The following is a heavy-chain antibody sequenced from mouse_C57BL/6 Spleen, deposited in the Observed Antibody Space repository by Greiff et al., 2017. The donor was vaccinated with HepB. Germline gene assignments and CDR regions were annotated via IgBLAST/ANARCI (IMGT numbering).Heavy chain of an antibody. V-gene: IGHV1-55*01. CDR1: GYTFTSYW. CDR3: AREGYYYGSRYWYFDV. CDR2: IYPGSGST. J-gene: IGHJ1*03. Sequence: VKLQQPGAELVKPGASVKMSCKASGYTFTSYWITWVKQRPGQGLEWIGDIYPGSGSTNYNEKFKSKATLTVDTSSSSAYMQLSSLTSEDSAVYYCAREGYYYGSRYWYFDVWGTGTTVTVSS. D-gene: IGHD1-1*01.